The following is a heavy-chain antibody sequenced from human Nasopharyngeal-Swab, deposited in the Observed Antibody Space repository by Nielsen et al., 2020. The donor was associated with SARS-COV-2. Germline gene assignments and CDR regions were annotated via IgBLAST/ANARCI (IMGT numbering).Heavy chain of an antibody. Sequence: GGSLRLSCAASGFTFSSYAMHWVRQAPGKGLEWVAVISYDGSNKYYADSVKGRFTISRDNSKNTLYLQMNSLRAEDTAVYYCARDCARMVRGATNWVDPWGQGTLVTVSS. CDR1: GFTFSSYA. D-gene: IGHD3-10*01. CDR2: ISYDGSNK. J-gene: IGHJ5*02. CDR3: ARDCARMVRGATNWVDP. V-gene: IGHV3-30*04.